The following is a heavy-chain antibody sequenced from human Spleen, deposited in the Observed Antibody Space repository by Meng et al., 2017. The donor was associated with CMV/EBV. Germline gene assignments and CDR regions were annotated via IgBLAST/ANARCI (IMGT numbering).Heavy chain of an antibody. J-gene: IGHJ4*02. CDR3: ARGGTVVIPLDY. D-gene: IGHD4-23*01. V-gene: IGHV4-61*01. CDR1: GGSVSSPYY. Sequence: GSLRLSCTVSGGSVSSPYYWSWVRQTPGKGLEWIGYIYPSGSTNYNPTLRSRVTMSVDTSKNQFSLKLSSVTAADTAVYYCARGGTVVIPLDYWGQGTLVTVSS. CDR2: IYPSGST.